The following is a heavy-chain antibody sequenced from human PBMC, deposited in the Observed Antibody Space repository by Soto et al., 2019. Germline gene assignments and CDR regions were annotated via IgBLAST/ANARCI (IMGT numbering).Heavy chain of an antibody. CDR1: GGSMSSYY. J-gene: IGHJ6*02. D-gene: IGHD6-13*01. V-gene: IGHV4-4*07. CDR2: IYSSRNT. CDR3: ARGAAAGADYGMDV. Sequence: VQLQESGPGLVKPSETLSLTCTVSGGSMSSYYWSWIRQPAGKGLEWIGRIYSSRNTNYKPSLKSRDTMSVDTSKNQFSRKLNSVTAADTAVYYCARGAAAGADYGMDVWGRGTTVTVSS.